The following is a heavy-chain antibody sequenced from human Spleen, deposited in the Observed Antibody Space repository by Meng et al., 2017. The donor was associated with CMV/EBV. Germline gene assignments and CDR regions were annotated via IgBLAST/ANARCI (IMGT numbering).Heavy chain of an antibody. CDR3: ARDRTGDCSSTSCYNFYYYYGMDV. CDR1: GGSFNSFS. J-gene: IGHJ6*02. D-gene: IGHD2-2*02. CDR2: IIPLFGIA. Sequence: SVKVSCKASGGSFNSFSFSWMRQAPGQGLEWVGGIIPLFGIANYAQKFQGRVTITTDESTSTAYMSLSSLRSEDTAVYYCARDRTGDCSSTSCYNFYYYYGMDVWGQGTTVTVSS. V-gene: IGHV1-69*05.